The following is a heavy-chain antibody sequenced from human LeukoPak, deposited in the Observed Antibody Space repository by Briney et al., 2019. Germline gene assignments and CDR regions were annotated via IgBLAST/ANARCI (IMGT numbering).Heavy chain of an antibody. CDR2: TKEDGSDK. CDR1: GFSCSTYW. J-gene: IGHJ4*02. D-gene: IGHD6-13*01. Sequence: GGSLRLSCVASGFSCSTYWMRWDRPAPGKGLEWVANTKEDGSDKYYVASGKGRFSISRDNAKNAVFLQINSLRAEDTAVYYCATSAAAAGCDWGQGTLVTVSS. V-gene: IGHV3-7*03. CDR3: ATSAAAAGCD.